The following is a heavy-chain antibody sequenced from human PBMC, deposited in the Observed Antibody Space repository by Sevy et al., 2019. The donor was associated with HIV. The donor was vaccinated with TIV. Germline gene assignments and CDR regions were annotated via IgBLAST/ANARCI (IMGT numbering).Heavy chain of an antibody. CDR2: ISGGGAAT. CDR1: GFTFIAFG. J-gene: IGHJ5*02. Sequence: GGSLRLSCSASGFTFIAFGMTRVRQAPGKGLEWVSGISGGGAATAYADSVKGRFTISRDNSKNTRYLQMNSLTAADTAVYYCARYGRIPVAGHTWFDPWGLGTLVTVSS. CDR3: ARYGRIPVAGHTWFDP. V-gene: IGHV3-23*01. D-gene: IGHD6-19*01.